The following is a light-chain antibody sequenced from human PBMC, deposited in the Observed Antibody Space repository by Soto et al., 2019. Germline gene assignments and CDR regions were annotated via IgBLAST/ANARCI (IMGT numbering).Light chain of an antibody. CDR3: QAWDDTTGVV. J-gene: IGLJ2*01. CDR2: LDT. CDR1: QLGDRY. V-gene: IGLV3-1*01. Sequence: SYELTQPPSVSVSPGQTVSIPCSGDQLGDRYACWYQQKPGQSPVLVIYLDTKRPSGIPERFSGSNSGNTATLTISGTQAMDEADYYCQAWDDTTGVVFGGGTMLTVL.